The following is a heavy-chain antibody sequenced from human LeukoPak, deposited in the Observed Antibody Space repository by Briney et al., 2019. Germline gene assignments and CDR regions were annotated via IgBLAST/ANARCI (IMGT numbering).Heavy chain of an antibody. J-gene: IGHJ4*02. CDR3: AKDSLEYYYDSSGYYPTDY. CDR2: ISGSGGST. Sequence: GGSLRLSCAASGFTFSSSTLSWVRQAPGKGLEWVSAISGSGGSTYYADSVKGRFTISRDNSKNTLYLQMNSLRAEDTAVYYCAKDSLEYYYDSSGYYPTDYWGQGTLVTVSS. CDR1: GFTFSSST. D-gene: IGHD3-22*01. V-gene: IGHV3-23*01.